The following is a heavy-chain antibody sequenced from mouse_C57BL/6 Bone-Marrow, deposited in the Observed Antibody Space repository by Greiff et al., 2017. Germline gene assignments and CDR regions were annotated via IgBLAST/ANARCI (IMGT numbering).Heavy chain of an antibody. D-gene: IGHD1-3*01. CDR3: AVKGSNYVDY. J-gene: IGHJ2*01. CDR1: GYTFTSYW. V-gene: IGHV1-61*01. Sequence: VQLQQPGAELVRPGSSVKLSCKASGYTFTSYWMDWVKQRPGQGLEWIGNIYTSDSETHYNQKFKDKATLTVDKSSSTAYMQLSSLTSEDSAVYYCAVKGSNYVDYWGQGTTLTVSS. CDR2: IYTSDSET.